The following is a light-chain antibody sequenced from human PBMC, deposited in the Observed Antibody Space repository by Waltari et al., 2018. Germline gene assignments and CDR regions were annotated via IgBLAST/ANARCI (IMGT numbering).Light chain of an antibody. CDR1: TGPVTGTHH. J-gene: IGLJ2*01. V-gene: IGLV7-46*01. CDR2: DVG. Sequence: QDVVTQEPSVTVSAGGTVTLTCGSTTGPVTGTHHPHWFQQKPGQAPKTMIYDVGNKHSWTPARFSASIIGGKAALTLSGAQFEDEADYYCLLSFSGTVVFGGGTRLTVL. CDR3: LLSFSGTVV.